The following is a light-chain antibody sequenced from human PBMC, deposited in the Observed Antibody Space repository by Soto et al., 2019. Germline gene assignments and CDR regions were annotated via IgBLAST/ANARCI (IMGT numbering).Light chain of an antibody. CDR3: LLSYNAARV. Sequence: QAVVTQEPSLTVSPGGTVTITCGSSTGAVTSNHHPYWFQQKAGQAPRTLIYDKSNKHSWTPARFSGSLLGDKAALTLSGAQPEDESQYYCLLSYNAARVFGGGTKLTVL. J-gene: IGLJ2*01. CDR1: TGAVTSNHH. CDR2: DKS. V-gene: IGLV7-46*01.